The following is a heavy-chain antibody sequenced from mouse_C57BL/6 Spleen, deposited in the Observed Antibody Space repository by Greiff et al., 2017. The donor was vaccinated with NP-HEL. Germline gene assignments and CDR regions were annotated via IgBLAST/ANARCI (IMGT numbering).Heavy chain of an antibody. Sequence: EVQGVESGGGLVKPGGSLKLSCAASGFTFSDYGMHWVRQAPEKGLEWVAYISSGSSTIYYADTVKGRFTISRDNAKNTLFRQMTSLRSEDTAMYYCAREEDYAFAYWGQGTLVTVSA. CDR3: AREEDYAFAY. V-gene: IGHV5-17*01. CDR1: GFTFSDYG. CDR2: ISSGSSTI. J-gene: IGHJ3*01. D-gene: IGHD2-4*01.